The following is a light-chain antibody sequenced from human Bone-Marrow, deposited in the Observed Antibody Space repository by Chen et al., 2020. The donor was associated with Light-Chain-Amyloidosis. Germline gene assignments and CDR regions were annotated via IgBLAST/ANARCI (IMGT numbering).Light chain of an antibody. CDR1: SSDVGGDNH. Sequence: QSALTQPASVSGSPGQSITISCTGTSSDVGGDNHVSWYQQHPVKAPKLMIYEVTNRPSWVPDLFSGSKSDNTASLTISGRQTEDEADYFCSSYTITNTLVFGSGTRVTVL. V-gene: IGLV2-14*01. J-gene: IGLJ1*01. CDR3: SSYTITNTLV. CDR2: EVT.